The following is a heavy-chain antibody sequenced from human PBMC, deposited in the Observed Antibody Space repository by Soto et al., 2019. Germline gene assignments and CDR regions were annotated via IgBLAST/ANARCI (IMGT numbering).Heavy chain of an antibody. Sequence: HEHLVQFGAEVKRPGASLKVSCKAYGYSFTGYYIHWVRQAPGQGLEWMGWINPDSGATNYAENFQGRVTLTTDTSISQASVDLTSLTSDDTAVYYCASCDYGTGGYPFPYFDYWGQGTLVIVSS. CDR2: INPDSGAT. V-gene: IGHV1-2*02. CDR3: ASCDYGTGGYPFPYFDY. CDR1: GYSFTGYY. J-gene: IGHJ4*02. D-gene: IGHD2-8*02.